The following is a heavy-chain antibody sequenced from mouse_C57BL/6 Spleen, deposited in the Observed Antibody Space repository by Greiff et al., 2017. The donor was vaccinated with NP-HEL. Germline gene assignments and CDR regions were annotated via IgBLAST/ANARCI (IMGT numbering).Heavy chain of an antibody. CDR3: ARGWNYFGS. CDR2: INPNNGGT. D-gene: IGHD3-3*01. CDR1: GYTFTDYY. J-gene: IGHJ2*01. Sequence: EVQLQQSGPELVKPGASVKISCKASGYTFTDYYMNWVKQSHGKSLEWIGDINPNNGGTSYNQKFKGKATLTVDKSSSTAYMELRSLTSEDSAVYYCARGWNYFGSWGQGTTLTVSS. V-gene: IGHV1-26*01.